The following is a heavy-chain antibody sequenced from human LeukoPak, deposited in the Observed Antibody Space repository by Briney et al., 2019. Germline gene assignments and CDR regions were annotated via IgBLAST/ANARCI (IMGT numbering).Heavy chain of an antibody. CDR1: GFTFSSCG. D-gene: IGHD1-26*01. CDR2: ISYDGSNK. J-gene: IGHJ4*02. Sequence: PGGSLRLSCAASGFTFSSCGMHWVRQAPGKGLEWVAVISYDGSNKYYADSVKGRFTISRDNSKNTLYLQMNSLRAEDTAVYYCAREVGATSYYFDYWGQGTLVTVSS. CDR3: AREVGATSYYFDY. V-gene: IGHV3-30*19.